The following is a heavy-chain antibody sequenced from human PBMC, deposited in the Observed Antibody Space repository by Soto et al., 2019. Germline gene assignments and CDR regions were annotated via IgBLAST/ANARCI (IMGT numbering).Heavy chain of an antibody. D-gene: IGHD5-18*01. J-gene: IGHJ6*03. CDR2: IYYSGST. CDR1: GGSISSSSYY. V-gene: IGHV4-39*01. CDR3: ATKRIQLWPDYYYYMDV. Sequence: SETLSLTCTGSGGSISSSSYYWGWIRQLPGKGLEWIGSIYYSGSTYENPSLKSGVTISVDTSKNQFPLKLRSVTAADTAVYYCATKRIQLWPDYYYYMDVWGKATTVTVSS.